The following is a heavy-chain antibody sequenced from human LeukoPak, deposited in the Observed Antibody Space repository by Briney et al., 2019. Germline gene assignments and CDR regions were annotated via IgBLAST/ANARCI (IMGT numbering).Heavy chain of an antibody. CDR2: FSGSSGNT. CDR3: ARRITVGTRYFDS. J-gene: IGHJ4*02. CDR1: GFTFSTSV. Sequence: GRSLRLSCAASGFTFSTSVMSWVRQAPGKGLEWDSTFSGSSGNTYYADSVKGRFTISRDNSKNTLYLQMNSLSAEDTAVFYCARRITVGTRYFDSWGQGTLVTVSS. V-gene: IGHV3-23*01. D-gene: IGHD4-23*01.